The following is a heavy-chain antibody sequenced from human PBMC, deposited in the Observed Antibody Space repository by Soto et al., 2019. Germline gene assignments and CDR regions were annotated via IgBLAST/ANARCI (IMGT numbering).Heavy chain of an antibody. CDR2: IYYSGGTT. V-gene: IGHV4-59*01. D-gene: IGHD2-15*01. CDR3: ARHERGWSYFDH. Sequence: SETLSLTCSVSGGPINGYYWSWTRQTPGKGLEWIGYIYYSGGTTNYNPSLRSRVTISLDKSNNFFSLKLSSVTAADTAVYYYARHERGWSYFDHWGQGALVTVSS. CDR1: GGPINGYY. J-gene: IGHJ4*02.